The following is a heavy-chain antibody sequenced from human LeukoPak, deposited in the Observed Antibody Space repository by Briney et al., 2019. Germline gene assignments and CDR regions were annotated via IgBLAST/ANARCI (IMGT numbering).Heavy chain of an antibody. CDR1: GGPISSYY. Sequence: PSETLSLTCTVSGGPISSYYWSWIRQPAGKGLEWIGRIYTSRSTNYNPSLKSRVTMSVDTSKNQFSLKLSSVTAADTAVYYCARDSSSGPHDYWGQGTLVTVSS. V-gene: IGHV4-4*07. J-gene: IGHJ4*02. D-gene: IGHD3-22*01. CDR2: IYTSRST. CDR3: ARDSSSGPHDY.